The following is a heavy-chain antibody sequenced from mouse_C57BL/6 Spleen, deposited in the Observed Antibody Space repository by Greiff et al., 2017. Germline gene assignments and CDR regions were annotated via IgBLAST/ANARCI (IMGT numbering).Heavy chain of an antibody. V-gene: IGHV1-64*01. CDR2: IHPNSGST. D-gene: IGHD2-5*01. CDR3: ARAGYINYEGSYYAMDY. CDR1: GYTFTSYW. Sequence: QVQLKQSGAELVKPGASVKLSCKASGYTFTSYWMHWVKQRPGQGLEWIGMIHPNSGSTNYNEKFKSKATLTVDKSSSTAYMQLSSLTSEDSAVYYFARAGYINYEGSYYAMDYWGQGTSVTVSS. J-gene: IGHJ4*01.